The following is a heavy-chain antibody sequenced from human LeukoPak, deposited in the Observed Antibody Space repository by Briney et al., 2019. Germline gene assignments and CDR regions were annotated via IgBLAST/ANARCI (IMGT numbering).Heavy chain of an antibody. Sequence: GGSLRLSCAASGFTFSSYEMNWVRQAPGKGLEWVSYISSSGSTIYYADSVKGRFTISRDNAKNSLYLQMNSLRAEDTAVYYCARLRGEARDYWGQGTLVTVSS. CDR2: ISSSGSTI. D-gene: IGHD3-16*01. CDR3: ARLRGEARDY. J-gene: IGHJ4*02. V-gene: IGHV3-48*03. CDR1: GFTFSSYE.